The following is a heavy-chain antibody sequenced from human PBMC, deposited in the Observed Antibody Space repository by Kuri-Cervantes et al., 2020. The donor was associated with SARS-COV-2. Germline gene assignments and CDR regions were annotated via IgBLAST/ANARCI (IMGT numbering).Heavy chain of an antibody. Sequence: SCAISGDSVSSNSAAWNWIRQSPSRGLEWLGRTYYRSKWYNDYAVSVKSRITINPDTSKNQFSLQLSSVTAADTAVYYCARHASDDFWSGPSVRLYYFDYWGQGTLVTVSS. CDR3: ARHASDDFWSGPSVRLYYFDY. D-gene: IGHD3-3*01. J-gene: IGHJ4*02. CDR2: TYYRSKWYN. V-gene: IGHV6-1*01. CDR1: GDSVSSNSAA.